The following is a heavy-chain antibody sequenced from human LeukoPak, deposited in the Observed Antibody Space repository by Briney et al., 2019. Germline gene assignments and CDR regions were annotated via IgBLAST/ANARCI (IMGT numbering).Heavy chain of an antibody. Sequence: SETLSLTCAVYGGSFSGYYWSWVRQPPGKGLDWIGEINHSGGTNYNPSLKSRVTISVDKSKNQFSLKLSSVTAADTAVYYCARARVVVPAALFLRGGDCNLDVWGKGTTVTVSS. V-gene: IGHV4-34*01. CDR2: INHSGGT. D-gene: IGHD2-2*01. J-gene: IGHJ6*04. CDR1: GGSFSGYY. CDR3: ARARVVVPAALFLRGGDCNLDV.